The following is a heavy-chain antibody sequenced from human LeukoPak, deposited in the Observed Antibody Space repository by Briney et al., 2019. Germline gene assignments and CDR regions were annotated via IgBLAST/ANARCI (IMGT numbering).Heavy chain of an antibody. Sequence: QSGGSLRLSCAASGFTFSSYAMSWVRQAPGKGLEWVSAISGSGGSTYYADSVKGRFTISRDNAKNSLYLQMNSLGAEDTAVYYCARADYDSSGYPGQDFDYWGQGTLVTVSS. CDR3: ARADYDSSGYPGQDFDY. CDR1: GFTFSSYA. CDR2: ISGSGGST. J-gene: IGHJ4*02. D-gene: IGHD3-22*01. V-gene: IGHV3-23*01.